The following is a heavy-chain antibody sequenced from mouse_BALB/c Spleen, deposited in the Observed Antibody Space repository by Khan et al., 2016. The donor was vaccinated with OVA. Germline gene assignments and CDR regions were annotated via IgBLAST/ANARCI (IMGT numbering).Heavy chain of an antibody. V-gene: IGHV1S81*02. CDR1: GYTFTSYY. CDR3: TRGGYGSPFAY. J-gene: IGHJ3*01. D-gene: IGHD1-1*01. CDR2: INPSNGGT. Sequence: VQLQESGAELVKPGASVKLSCKASGYTFTSYYMYWVKQRPGQGLEWIGEINPSNGGTNVNEKFKSKATLTVDKSSSTAYMEVSSLTSEDSAVYYCTRGGYGSPFAYWGQGTLVTVSA.